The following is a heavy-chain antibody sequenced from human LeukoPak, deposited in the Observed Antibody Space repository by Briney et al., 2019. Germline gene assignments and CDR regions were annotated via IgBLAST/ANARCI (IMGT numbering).Heavy chain of an antibody. V-gene: IGHV3-30-3*01. CDR2: ISYDGSNK. CDR3: AGAVGATTGFDY. Sequence: GGSLRLSCAASGFTFSSYAMHWVRQAPGKGLEWEAVISYDGSNKYYADSVKGRFTISRDNSKNTLYLQMNSLRAEDTAVYYCAGAVGATTGFDYWGQGTLVTVSS. D-gene: IGHD1-26*01. J-gene: IGHJ4*02. CDR1: GFTFSSYA.